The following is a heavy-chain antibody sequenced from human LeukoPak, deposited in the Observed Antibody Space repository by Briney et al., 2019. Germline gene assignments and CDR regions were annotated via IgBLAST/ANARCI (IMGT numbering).Heavy chain of an antibody. V-gene: IGHV4-30-4*01. D-gene: IGHD3-9*01. Sequence: SETLSLTCTVSGDSISSGDYYWSWIRQPPGKGLEWIGYIYYSGSTYYNPSLKSRVTISVGTSKNQFSLKLSSVTAADTAVYYCARVSDILTSYYDYWGQGTLVTVSS. J-gene: IGHJ4*02. CDR2: IYYSGST. CDR3: ARVSDILTSYYDY. CDR1: GDSISSGDYY.